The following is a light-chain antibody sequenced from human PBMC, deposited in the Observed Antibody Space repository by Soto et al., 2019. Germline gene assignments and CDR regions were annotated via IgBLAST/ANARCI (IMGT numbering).Light chain of an antibody. CDR2: EVT. CDR3: SSYTNINTRACV. CDR1: SSDLGGYNY. J-gene: IGLJ1*01. V-gene: IGLV2-14*01. Sequence: QSALTQPASVSGSPGQSITISCTGTSSDLGGYNYVSWYQHHPGKAPKLMIYEVTDRPSGVSNRFSGSKSGNTASLTISGLQAEDEAEYYCSSYTNINTRACVFGTGTKLTVL.